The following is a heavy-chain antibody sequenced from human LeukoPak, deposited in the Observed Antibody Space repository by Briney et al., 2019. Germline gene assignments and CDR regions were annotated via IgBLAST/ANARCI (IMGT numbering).Heavy chain of an antibody. CDR3: ASHVYCSSTGCYYSEYFQH. V-gene: IGHV4-38-2*01. CDR1: GYSISSGYY. J-gene: IGHJ1*01. CDR2: IYHSGST. Sequence: PSETLSLTCAVSGYSISSGYYWGWIRQPPGKGLEWIGSIYHSGSTYYNPSLKSRVTISVDTSKNQFSLKLSSVTAADTAVYYCASHVYCSSTGCYYSEYFQHWGQRTLVTVSS. D-gene: IGHD2-2*01.